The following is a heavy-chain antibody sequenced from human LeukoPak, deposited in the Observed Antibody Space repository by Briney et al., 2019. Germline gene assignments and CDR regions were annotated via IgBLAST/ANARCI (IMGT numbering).Heavy chain of an antibody. CDR2: IYYSGSA. Sequence: SETLSLTCAVYGGSFSGYYRSWIRQPPGKGLEWIGYIYYSGSANYNPSLKSRVTISVDTSKNQFSLKLSSVTAADTAVYYCARDSPGSDYFDYWGQGTLVTVSS. D-gene: IGHD3-10*01. CDR3: ARDSPGSDYFDY. V-gene: IGHV4-59*01. CDR1: GGSFSGYY. J-gene: IGHJ4*02.